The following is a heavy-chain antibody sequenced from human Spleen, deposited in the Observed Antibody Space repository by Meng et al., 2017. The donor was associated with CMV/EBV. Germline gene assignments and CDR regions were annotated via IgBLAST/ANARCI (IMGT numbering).Heavy chain of an antibody. V-gene: IGHV3-7*01. CDR1: GFTFSSYW. Sequence: GESLKISCAASGFTFSSYWMSWVRQAPGKGLEWVANIKQDGSEKYYADSVKGRFTISRDNSKNTLSLQMNSLRADDTAVYYCLPEGCGGDCYSFDYWGQGTLVTVSS. J-gene: IGHJ4*02. CDR2: IKQDGSEK. CDR3: LPEGCGGDCYSFDY. D-gene: IGHD2-21*01.